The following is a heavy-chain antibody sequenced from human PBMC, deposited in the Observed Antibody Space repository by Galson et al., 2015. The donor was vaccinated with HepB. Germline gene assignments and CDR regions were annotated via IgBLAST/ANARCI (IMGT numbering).Heavy chain of an antibody. V-gene: IGHV3-49*04. J-gene: IGHJ4*02. CDR3: TRPSSSWYLLFDY. Sequence: SLRLPCAASGFTFGDYAMSWVRQAPGKGLEWVGFIRSKAYGGTTEYAASVKGRFTISRDDSKSIAYLQMNSLKTEDTAVYYCTRPSSSWYLLFDYWGQGTLVTVSS. CDR2: IRSKAYGGTT. CDR1: GFTFGDYA. D-gene: IGHD6-13*01.